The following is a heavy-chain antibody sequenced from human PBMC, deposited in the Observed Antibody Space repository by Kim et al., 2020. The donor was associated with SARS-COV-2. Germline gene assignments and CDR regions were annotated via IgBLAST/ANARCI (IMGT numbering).Heavy chain of an antibody. Sequence: GGSLRLSCAASGFTFSDYYMSWIRQAPGKGLEWVSYISSSGSTIYYADSVKGRFTISRDNAKNSLYLQMNSLRAEDTAVYYCAREIDLPAAPRGYFDYWGQGTLVTVSS. CDR3: AREIDLPAAPRGYFDY. CDR2: ISSSGSTI. J-gene: IGHJ4*02. V-gene: IGHV3-11*01. CDR1: GFTFSDYY. D-gene: IGHD2-2*01.